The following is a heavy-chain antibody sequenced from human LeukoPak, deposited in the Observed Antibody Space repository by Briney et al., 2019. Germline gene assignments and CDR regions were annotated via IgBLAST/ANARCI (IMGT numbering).Heavy chain of an antibody. CDR2: IYHSGST. CDR3: ARHFRLLWFGFDRYFDY. Sequence: SSETLSLTCAVSGGSISSSNWWSWVRQPPGKGLEWIGEIYHSGSTNYNPSLKSRVTISVDTSKNQFSLKLSSVTAADTAVYYCARHFRLLWFGFDRYFDYWGQGTLVTVSS. J-gene: IGHJ4*02. D-gene: IGHD3-10*01. CDR1: GGSISSSNW. V-gene: IGHV4-4*02.